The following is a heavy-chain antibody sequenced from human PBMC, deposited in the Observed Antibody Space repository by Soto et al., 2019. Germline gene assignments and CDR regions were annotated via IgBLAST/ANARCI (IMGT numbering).Heavy chain of an antibody. V-gene: IGHV1-2*02. CDR1: GYPFTGQY. CDR2: IKTNSGGT. J-gene: IGHJ4*02. Sequence: RGSVEVSCKASGYPFTGQYMHSVRQAPGQGLEWMGWIKTNSGGTNYAQKFQVRLTMTSDTSISTAYMDLSRLRSDDTAVYYCAREYYYDSSPYYFSVWGQGTMVTVSS. D-gene: IGHD3-22*01. CDR3: AREYYYDSSPYYFSV.